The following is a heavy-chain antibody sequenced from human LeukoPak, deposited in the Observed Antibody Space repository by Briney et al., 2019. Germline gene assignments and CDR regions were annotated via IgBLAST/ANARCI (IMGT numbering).Heavy chain of an antibody. J-gene: IGHJ4*02. D-gene: IGHD6-19*01. CDR2: INHSGST. Sequence: SETLSLTXAVYGGSFSGYYWSWIRQPPGKGLEWIGEINHSGSTNYNPSLKSRVTISVDTSKNQFSLKLSSVTAADTAVYYCAREGSYSSGWFLYEFDYWGQGTLVTVSS. CDR3: AREGSYSSGWFLYEFDY. CDR1: GGSFSGYY. V-gene: IGHV4-34*01.